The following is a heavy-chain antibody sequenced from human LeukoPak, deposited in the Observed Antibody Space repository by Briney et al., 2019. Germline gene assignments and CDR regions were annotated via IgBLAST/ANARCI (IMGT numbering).Heavy chain of an antibody. V-gene: IGHV4-34*01. CDR1: GGSFSGYY. CDR3: ARVVYGAGLGFDY. CDR2: INHSGST. Sequence: SETLSLTCAVYGGSFSGYYWSWIRQPPGKGLEWIGEINHSGSTNYNPSLKSRVTISVDTSKNQFSLKLSSVTAADTAVYYCARVVYGAGLGFDYWGRGTLVTVSS. J-gene: IGHJ4*02. D-gene: IGHD1-14*01.